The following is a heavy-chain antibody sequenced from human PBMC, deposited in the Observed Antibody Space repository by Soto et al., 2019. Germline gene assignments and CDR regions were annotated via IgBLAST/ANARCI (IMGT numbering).Heavy chain of an antibody. D-gene: IGHD5-12*01. CDR2: LYASGTT. CDR1: GASLSNYY. J-gene: IGHJ4*02. V-gene: IGHV4-4*07. Sequence: QVRLQEWGPGLVKPSETLSLTCAVYGASLSNYYWSWIRQAAGKGLECIGRLYASGTTTYNPSLSSRVTMSVETSKNPFSHNLNSEAAADQDVYYCARYGRYERYAVDYWGQGTLVTVSS. CDR3: ARYGRYERYAVDY.